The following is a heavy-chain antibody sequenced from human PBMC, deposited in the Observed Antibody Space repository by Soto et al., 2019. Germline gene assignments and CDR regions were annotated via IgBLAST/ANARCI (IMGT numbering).Heavy chain of an antibody. J-gene: IGHJ6*02. CDR1: GFTFSSYA. V-gene: IGHV3-23*01. Sequence: GGSLRLSCAASGFTFSSYAMSWVRQAPGKGLEWVSAISGSGGSTYYADSVKGRFTISRDNSKNTLYLQMNSLRAEDTAVYYFAKVRNCINNSCYSVPFSGFLYGMDVWGQGTTVTVSS. D-gene: IGHD2-2*02. CDR3: AKVRNCINNSCYSVPFSGFLYGMDV. CDR2: ISGSGGST.